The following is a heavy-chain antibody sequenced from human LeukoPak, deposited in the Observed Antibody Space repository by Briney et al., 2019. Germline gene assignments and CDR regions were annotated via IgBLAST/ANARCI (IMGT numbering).Heavy chain of an antibody. CDR1: GFTFSSYS. V-gene: IGHV3-21*01. CDR2: ISSSSSYI. CDR3: ARESRIVGATRTFDY. Sequence: GSLRLSCAASGFTFSSYSMNWVRQAPGKGLEWVSSISSSSSYIYYADSVKGRFTISRDNAKNSLYLQMNSLRAEDTAVYYCARESRIVGATRTFDYWGQGTLVTVSS. D-gene: IGHD1-26*01. J-gene: IGHJ4*02.